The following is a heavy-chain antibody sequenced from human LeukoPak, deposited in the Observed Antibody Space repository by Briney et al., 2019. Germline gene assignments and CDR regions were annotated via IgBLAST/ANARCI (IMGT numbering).Heavy chain of an antibody. D-gene: IGHD3-22*01. CDR2: CSTSGGT. J-gene: IGHJ5*02. CDR1: GASISSYY. Sequence: SETLSLTCTVSGASISSYYWSWIRQPAGEGLEWIGRCSTSGGTNYNPSLESRVTMSVDTSKNQFSLRLSSVTAADTAVYYCARVKYYDSSGYYWFDPWGQGTLVTVSS. CDR3: ARVKYYDSSGYYWFDP. V-gene: IGHV4-4*07.